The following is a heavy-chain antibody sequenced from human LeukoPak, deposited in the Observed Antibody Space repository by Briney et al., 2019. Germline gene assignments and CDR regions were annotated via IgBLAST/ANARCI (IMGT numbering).Heavy chain of an antibody. CDR1: GGSFSGYY. Sequence: SETQSLTCAVYGGSFSGYYWSWIRQPPGKGLEWIGEINHSGSTNYNPSPKSRVTISVDTSKNQFSLKLSSVTAADTAVYYCARGLRRAAAKYYFDYWGQGTLVTVCS. CDR2: INHSGST. CDR3: ARGLRRAAAKYYFDY. V-gene: IGHV4-34*01. D-gene: IGHD6-13*01. J-gene: IGHJ4*02.